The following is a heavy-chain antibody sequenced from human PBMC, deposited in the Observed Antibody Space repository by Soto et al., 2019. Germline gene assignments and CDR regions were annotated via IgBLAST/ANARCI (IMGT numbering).Heavy chain of an antibody. V-gene: IGHV4-39*01. CDR2: IYYSGST. Sequence: SETLSLTCTVSGGSISSSSYYWVWIRQPPGKGLEWIGSIYYSGSTYYNPSLKSRVTISVDTSKNQFSLKLSSVTAADTAVYYCARHLKWLNPARWCDPWGKGTLVTAPQ. CDR1: GGSISSSSYY. J-gene: IGHJ5*02. D-gene: IGHD3-22*01. CDR3: ARHLKWLNPARWCDP.